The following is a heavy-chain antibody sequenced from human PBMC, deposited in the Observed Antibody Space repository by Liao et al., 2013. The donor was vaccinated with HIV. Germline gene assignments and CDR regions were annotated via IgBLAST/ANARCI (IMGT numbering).Heavy chain of an antibody. Sequence: QVQLQESGPGLVKPSQTLSLTCTVSGVSVSSGSYYWSWIRQPAGKGLEWIGRIHSSGSTTYNPSLKTRLTISVDTSKNLFSLRLSSVTAADTAVYYCARGYCSGGSCYRVGTFDIWGQGTMVTVSS. CDR2: IHSSGST. CDR1: GVSVSSGSYY. CDR3: ARGYCSGGSCYRVGTFDI. D-gene: IGHD2-15*01. V-gene: IGHV4-61*02. J-gene: IGHJ3*02.